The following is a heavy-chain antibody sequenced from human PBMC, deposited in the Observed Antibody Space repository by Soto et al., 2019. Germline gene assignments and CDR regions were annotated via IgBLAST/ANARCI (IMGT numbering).Heavy chain of an antibody. CDR3: SRAHGDYVLAPRPNWFDP. V-gene: IGHV1-18*04. Sequence: QVQLVQSGAEVKKPGASVKVSCKASGYTFTSYGISWVRPAPGQGLERMGWISAYNGNTNYAQWLQGRVTMTTETSTGTASMELRGLRSDATAVDYCSRAHGDYVLAPRPNWFDPGGQGTLVTVSS. D-gene: IGHD4-17*01. CDR2: ISAYNGNT. J-gene: IGHJ5*02. CDR1: GYTFTSYG.